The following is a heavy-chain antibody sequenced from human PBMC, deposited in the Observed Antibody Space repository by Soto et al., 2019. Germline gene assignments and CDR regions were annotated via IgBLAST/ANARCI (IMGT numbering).Heavy chain of an antibody. CDR3: ARDPIYGVDWFDP. J-gene: IGHJ5*02. CDR2: ISSSSSTI. V-gene: IGHV3-48*02. D-gene: IGHD3-10*01. CDR1: VFTFISYS. Sequence: GWSLRLSCASSVFTFISYSMNWVRQAPGKGLEWVSYISSSSSTIYYADSVKGRFTISRDNAKNSLYLQMNSLRDEDTAVYYCARDPIYGVDWFDPWGQGTLVTVSS.